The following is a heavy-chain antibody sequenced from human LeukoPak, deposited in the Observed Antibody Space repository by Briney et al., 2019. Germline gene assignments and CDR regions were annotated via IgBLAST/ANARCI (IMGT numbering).Heavy chain of an antibody. CDR3: AKDYDSSGYYPNHDAFDI. J-gene: IGHJ3*02. D-gene: IGHD3-22*01. CDR2: ISYSGANS. CDR1: GFTFSGSA. Sequence: GGSLRLSCAASGFTFSGSAMSWVRQAPGEGLEWVSLISYSGANSYYTDSVRGRFTISRDNSKDTLFLQMNSLRAEDTAIYYCAKDYDSSGYYPNHDAFDIWGQGTMVTVSS. V-gene: IGHV3-23*01.